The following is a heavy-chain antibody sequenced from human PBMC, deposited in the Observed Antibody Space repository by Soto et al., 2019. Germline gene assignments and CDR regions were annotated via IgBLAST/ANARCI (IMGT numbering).Heavy chain of an antibody. J-gene: IGHJ4*01. CDR3: ARTIVALVTGFDF. V-gene: IGHV4-59*01. CDR1: GGSMSSYY. CDR2: IYYSGST. D-gene: IGHD2-21*02. Sequence: QVQLQESGPRLVKPSETLSLNCTVSGGSMSSYYWSWIRQPPGKGLEWIGYIYYSGSTNYNPSLKSRVSISVDTSKNQFSLKLSSVTAADTAVYYCARTIVALVTGFDFWGHGTLVTVSS.